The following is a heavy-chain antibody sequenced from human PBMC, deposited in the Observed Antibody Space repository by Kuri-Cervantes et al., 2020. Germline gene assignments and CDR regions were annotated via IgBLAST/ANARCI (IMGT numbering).Heavy chain of an antibody. D-gene: IGHD3-10*01. CDR3: ARSRASMVRGRIPYYFDY. V-gene: IGHV3-7*01. J-gene: IGHJ4*02. Sequence: GESLKIYCAVPGFPVPSDYMTWVRQAPGKGLEWVANIKQEGSEKYYVDSVKGRFTISRDNAKNSLHLQMNSLRAEDTAVYYCARSRASMVRGRIPYYFDYWGQGTLVTVSS. CDR1: GFPVPSDY. CDR2: IKQEGSEK.